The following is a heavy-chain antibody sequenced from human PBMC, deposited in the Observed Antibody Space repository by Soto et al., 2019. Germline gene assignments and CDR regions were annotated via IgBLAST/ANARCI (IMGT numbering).Heavy chain of an antibody. J-gene: IGHJ6*02. Sequence: QVQLVESGGGVVQPGRSLRLSCAASGFTFSSYAMHWVRQAPGKGLEWVAVISYDGSNKYYADSVKGRFTISRDNSKTTLFMQMNSLRSEDTSVYYCARARGRGTYSYYGMDVWGQGTPVTVSS. V-gene: IGHV3-30-3*01. CDR2: ISYDGSNK. CDR1: GFTFSSYA. D-gene: IGHD3-16*01. CDR3: ARARGRGTYSYYGMDV.